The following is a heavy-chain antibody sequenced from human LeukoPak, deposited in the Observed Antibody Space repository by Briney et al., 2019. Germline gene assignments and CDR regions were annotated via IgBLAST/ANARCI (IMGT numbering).Heavy chain of an antibody. J-gene: IGHJ6*02. D-gene: IGHD4-11*01. CDR1: GGSISSSNYF. CDR2: IYYSGST. V-gene: IGHV4-31*03. Sequence: PSQTLSLTCTVSGGSISSSNYFWGWIRQHPGKGLEWIGYIYYSGSTYYNPSLTSRVTMSVDTSKNQFSLKLSSVTAADTAIYYCARDHTETSSLNFRNYYYYGMDIWGQGTTVIVSS. CDR3: ARDHTETSSLNFRNYYYYGMDI.